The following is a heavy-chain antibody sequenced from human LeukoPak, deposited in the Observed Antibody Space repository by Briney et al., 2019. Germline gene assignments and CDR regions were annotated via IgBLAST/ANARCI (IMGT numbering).Heavy chain of an antibody. CDR1: GFTFSSYS. D-gene: IGHD6-13*01. Sequence: GGSLRLSCAASGFTFSSYSMNWVRQAPGKGLEWVSSISTSSSYIYYADSVKGRFTISRDNVKNSLYLQMNSLRAEDMALYYCAKGGYSNSPGYMDVWGKGTTVTVSS. CDR2: ISTSSSYI. J-gene: IGHJ6*03. V-gene: IGHV3-21*04. CDR3: AKGGYSNSPGYMDV.